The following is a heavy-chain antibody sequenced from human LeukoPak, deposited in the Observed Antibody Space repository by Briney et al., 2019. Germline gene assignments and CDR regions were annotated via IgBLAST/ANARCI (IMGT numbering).Heavy chain of an antibody. CDR2: IYYSGTT. Sequence: WIGSIYYSGTTYYNPSLKSRVTISVDTSKNQFSLKLSSVTAADTAVYYCASLSVGYYGMDVWGQGTTVTVSS. J-gene: IGHJ6*02. D-gene: IGHD1-26*01. CDR3: ASLSVGYYGMDV. V-gene: IGHV4-39*01.